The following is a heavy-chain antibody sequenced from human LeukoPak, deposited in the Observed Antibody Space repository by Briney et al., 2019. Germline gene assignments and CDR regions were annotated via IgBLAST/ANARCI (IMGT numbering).Heavy chain of an antibody. CDR2: ISSSSSYI. V-gene: IGHV3-21*04. D-gene: IGHD3-16*01. Sequence: GGSLRLSCAASGFTFSSYSMNWVRQAPGKGLEWVSSISSSSSYIYYADSVKGRFTISRDNSKNTVYLQMNSLRVEDTALYYCARDLTVGYFGELGFWGQGTLVTVSS. CDR3: ARDLTVGYFGELGF. J-gene: IGHJ4*02. CDR1: GFTFSSYS.